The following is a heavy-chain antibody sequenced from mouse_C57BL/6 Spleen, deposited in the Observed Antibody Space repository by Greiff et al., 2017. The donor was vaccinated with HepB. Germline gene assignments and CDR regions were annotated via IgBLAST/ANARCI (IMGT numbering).Heavy chain of an antibody. J-gene: IGHJ1*03. CDR1: GFTFSDYG. CDR3: ARRGDYDRDWYFDV. CDR2: ISNLAYSI. V-gene: IGHV5-15*04. Sequence: EVHLVESGGGLVQPGGSLKLSCAASGFTFSDYGMAWVRQAPRKGPEWVAFISNLAYSIYYADTVTGRFTISRENAKNTLYLEMSSLRSEDTAMYYCARRGDYDRDWYFDVWGTGTTVTVSS. D-gene: IGHD2-4*01.